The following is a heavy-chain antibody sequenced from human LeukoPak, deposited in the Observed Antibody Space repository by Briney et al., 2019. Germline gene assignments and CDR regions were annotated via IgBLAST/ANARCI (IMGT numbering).Heavy chain of an antibody. J-gene: IGHJ6*02. D-gene: IGHD1-14*01. CDR2: IYYSGST. Sequence: SETLSLTCTVSGGSISSYYWSWIRQPPGKGLEWIGYIYYSGSTNYNPSLKSRVTISVDTSKNQFSLKLSSVTAADTAVYSCARGRRTKGMDVWGQGTTVTVSS. V-gene: IGHV4-59*12. CDR3: ARGRRTKGMDV. CDR1: GGSISSYY.